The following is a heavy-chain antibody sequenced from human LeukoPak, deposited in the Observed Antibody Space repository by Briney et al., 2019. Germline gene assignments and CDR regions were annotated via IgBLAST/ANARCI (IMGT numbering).Heavy chain of an antibody. CDR3: ARSGITMVPYGMDV. J-gene: IGHJ6*02. CDR2: ISSSSSYI. CDR1: GFTFSSYS. V-gene: IGHV3-21*01. Sequence: PGGSLRLSCAASGFTFSSYSMNWVRQAPGKGLEWVSSISSSSSYIYYADSVKGRFTISRDNAKNSLYLQMNSLRAEDTAVYYCARSGITMVPYGMDVWGQGTTVTVSS. D-gene: IGHD3-10*01.